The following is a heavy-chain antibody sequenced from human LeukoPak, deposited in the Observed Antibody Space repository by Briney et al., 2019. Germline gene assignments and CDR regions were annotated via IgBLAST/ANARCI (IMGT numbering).Heavy chain of an antibody. CDR2: INPNSGGT. D-gene: IGHD6-13*01. Sequence: ASVKVSCKASGYTFTGYYMHWVRQAPGQGLEWMGWINPNSGGTNYAQKFQGRVTMTRDTSISTAYMELSRLRSDDTAAYYCAAVLAAGTDFDYWGQGTLVTVSS. J-gene: IGHJ4*02. CDR1: GYTFTGYY. CDR3: AAVLAAGTDFDY. V-gene: IGHV1-2*02.